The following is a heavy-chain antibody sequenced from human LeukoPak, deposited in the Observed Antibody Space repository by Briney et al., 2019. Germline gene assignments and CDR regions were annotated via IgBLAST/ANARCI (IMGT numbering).Heavy chain of an antibody. D-gene: IGHD1-26*01. V-gene: IGHV4-59*12. Sequence: SETLSLTCTVSGGSISSYYWSWIRQPPGKGLEWIGYIYYSGSTNYNPSLKSRVTMSVDTSKNQFSLKLSSVTAADTAVYYCARDSGSYGAFDIWGQGTMVTVSS. CDR1: GGSISSYY. CDR2: IYYSGST. J-gene: IGHJ3*02. CDR3: ARDSGSYGAFDI.